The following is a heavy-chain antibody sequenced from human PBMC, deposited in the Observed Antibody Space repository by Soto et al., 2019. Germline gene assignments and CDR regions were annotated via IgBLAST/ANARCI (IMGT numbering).Heavy chain of an antibody. CDR2: VYYNENT. V-gene: IGHV4-39*01. CDR3: ARRERYYGSPGWFDP. Sequence: SETLSLTSNSSSGSTTTFADYWGSIRQPPGKGLEWIGTVYYNENTYYNPSLKSRVTISVDTAKNQFSLNLRSLTAADTAIYFCARRERYYGSPGWFDPWGQGTLVTHSS. CDR1: SGSTTTFADY. J-gene: IGHJ5*01. D-gene: IGHD3-10*01.